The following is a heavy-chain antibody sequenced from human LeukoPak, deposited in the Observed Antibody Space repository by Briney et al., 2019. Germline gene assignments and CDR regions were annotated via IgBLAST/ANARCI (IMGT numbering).Heavy chain of an antibody. J-gene: IGHJ4*02. CDR2: ISSTSAYV. Sequence: GGSLRLSCAASGFPFDSYTLNWFRQAPGKGLEWVSSISSTSAYVYYADSVRGRFTISRDNAKNSLYLQMNSLRAEDTAVFYCARDPGRSTTGRFDYWGQGTLVTVSS. D-gene: IGHD1-1*01. CDR3: ARDPGRSTTGRFDY. CDR1: GFPFDSYT. V-gene: IGHV3-21*01.